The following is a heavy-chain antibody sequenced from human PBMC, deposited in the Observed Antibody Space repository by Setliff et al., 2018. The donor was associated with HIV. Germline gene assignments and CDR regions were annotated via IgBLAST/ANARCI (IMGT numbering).Heavy chain of an antibody. J-gene: IGHJ5*02. D-gene: IGHD2-21*01. V-gene: IGHV4-59*08. CDR3: ARLFIPNYFDP. CDR2: MSYSGGA. CDR1: GDSFNNYY. Sequence: SETLSLTCTVSGDSFNNYYCSWIRQLPGKGLEWIAYMSYSGGANYNPSLKSRVTISIDTSTNQFSLKLSSVTAADTAVYYCARLFIPNYFDPWGQGTLVTVSS.